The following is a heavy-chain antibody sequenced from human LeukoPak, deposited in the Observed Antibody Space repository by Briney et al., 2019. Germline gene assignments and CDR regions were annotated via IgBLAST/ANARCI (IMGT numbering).Heavy chain of an antibody. Sequence: PSETLSLTCAVSGGSISSGGYSWSWIRQPPGKGLEWIGYIYHSGSTYYNPSLKSRVTISVDRSKNQFSLKLSSVTAADTAVYYCARGAITIFGVVTRSPVGMDVWGQGTTVTVSS. CDR2: IYHSGST. V-gene: IGHV4-30-2*01. J-gene: IGHJ6*02. CDR3: ARGAITIFGVVTRSPVGMDV. D-gene: IGHD3-3*01. CDR1: GGSISSGGYS.